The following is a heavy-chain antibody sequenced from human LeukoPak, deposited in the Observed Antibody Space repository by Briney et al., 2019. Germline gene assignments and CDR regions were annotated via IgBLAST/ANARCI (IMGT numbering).Heavy chain of an antibody. Sequence: SVKVSCKASGGTFSSYAISWVRQAPGQGLEWMGGIVPIFGTANYAQKFQGRVTITTDESTSTAYMELSSLRSEDTAVYYCANGGRRGYFQHWGQGTLVTVSS. J-gene: IGHJ1*01. CDR2: IVPIFGTA. D-gene: IGHD3-16*01. V-gene: IGHV1-69*05. CDR3: ANGGRRGYFQH. CDR1: GGTFSSYA.